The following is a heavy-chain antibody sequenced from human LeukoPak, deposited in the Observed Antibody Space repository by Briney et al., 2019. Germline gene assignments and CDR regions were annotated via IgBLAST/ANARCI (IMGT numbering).Heavy chain of an antibody. CDR2: ISYDGSNK. D-gene: IGHD3-10*01. CDR1: GFTFSSYG. Sequence: GGSLRLSCAASGFTFSSYGMHWVRQAPGKGLEWVAVISYDGSNKYYADSVKGRFTISRDNSKNTPYLQMNSLRAEDTAVYYCAKGFPIARVRGVYFDYWGQGTLVTVSS. V-gene: IGHV3-30*18. J-gene: IGHJ4*02. CDR3: AKGFPIARVRGVYFDY.